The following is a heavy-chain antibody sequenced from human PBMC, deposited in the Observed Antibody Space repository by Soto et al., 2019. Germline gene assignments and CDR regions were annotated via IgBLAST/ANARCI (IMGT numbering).Heavy chain of an antibody. J-gene: IGHJ5*02. CDR3: ARGTMVRGAREDWFDP. CDR1: GYSFTSYW. CDR2: IDPSDSYT. V-gene: IGHV5-10-1*01. D-gene: IGHD3-10*01. Sequence: GESLKISCKGSGYSFTSYWISWVRQMPGKGLEWMGRIDPSDSYTNYSPSFQGHVTILADKSISTAYLQWSSLKASDTAMYYCARGTMVRGAREDWFDPWGQGTLVTVSS.